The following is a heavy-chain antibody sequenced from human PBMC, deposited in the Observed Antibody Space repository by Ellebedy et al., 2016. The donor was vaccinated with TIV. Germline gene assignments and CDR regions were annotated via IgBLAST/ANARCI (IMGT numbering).Heavy chain of an antibody. Sequence: LRLSCGVSGGSISSTGYSWSWVRQPPGKGLEWIGYIYHSGSTYYNPSLRSRVTISVDRSKNQFFLNLTSVTAADKAVYYCVRAPNPPHYYYGMDVWGQGTTVTVSS. D-gene: IGHD2-8*01. CDR2: IYHSGST. V-gene: IGHV4-30-2*01. CDR1: GGSISSTGYS. J-gene: IGHJ6*02. CDR3: VRAPNPPHYYYGMDV.